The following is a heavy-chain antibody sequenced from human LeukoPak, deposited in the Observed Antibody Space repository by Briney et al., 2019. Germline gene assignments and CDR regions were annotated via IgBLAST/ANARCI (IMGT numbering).Heavy chain of an antibody. J-gene: IGHJ4*02. V-gene: IGHV3-15*01. D-gene: IGHD4/OR15-4a*01. CDR2: ISSKVEGGTA. CDR1: GISFTNAW. CDR3: YTCDNGDLV. Sequence: GGSLRLSCVGSGISFTNAWMTWVRQAPGRGLEWLGRISSKVEGGTADYAAHVKGRFHIPRDDSTSTLHLQMDSLKTEDTGIYYCYTCDNGDLVWGQGTLVTVSP.